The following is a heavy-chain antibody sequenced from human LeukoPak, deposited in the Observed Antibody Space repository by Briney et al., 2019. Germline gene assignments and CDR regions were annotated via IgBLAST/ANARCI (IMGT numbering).Heavy chain of an antibody. CDR2: INAGNGNT. CDR3: ARGSTRSSGWYFYFDY. CDR1: GYTFTSYA. Sequence: ASVKVSCKASGYTFTSYAMHWVRQAPGQRLEWMGWINAGNGNTKYSQKFQGRVTITRDTSASTAYMELSSLRSEDTVVYYCARGSTRSSGWYFYFDYWGQGTLVTVSS. J-gene: IGHJ4*02. D-gene: IGHD6-19*01. V-gene: IGHV1-3*01.